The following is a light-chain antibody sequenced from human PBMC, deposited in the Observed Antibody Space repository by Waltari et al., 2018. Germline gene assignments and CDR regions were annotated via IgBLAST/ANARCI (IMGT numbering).Light chain of an antibody. J-gene: IGKJ2*01. Sequence: DIQMTQSPSSLSASVRDRVTITCRASQSISSYLNWYQQKPGKAPNLLIYAASSLQSGVPSRFSGSGSGTDFTLTISSLQPEDFATYYCQQSYSTRYTFGQGTKLEIK. CDR2: AAS. V-gene: IGKV1-39*01. CDR1: QSISSY. CDR3: QQSYSTRYT.